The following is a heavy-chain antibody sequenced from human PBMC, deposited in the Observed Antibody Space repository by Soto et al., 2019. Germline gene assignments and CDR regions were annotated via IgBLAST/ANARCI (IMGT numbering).Heavy chain of an antibody. CDR2: IYTSGST. V-gene: IGHV4-4*07. D-gene: IGHD2-2*01. CDR1: GGSISSYY. CDR3: ARAQRLYCSSTSCYSNRNGDPLDY. Sequence: LSLTCTVSGGSISSYYWSWIRQPAGKGLEWIGRIYTSGSTNYNPSLKSRVTMSVDTSKNQFSLKLSSVTAADTAVYYCARAQRLYCSSTSCYSNRNGDPLDYWGQGTLVTVSS. J-gene: IGHJ4*02.